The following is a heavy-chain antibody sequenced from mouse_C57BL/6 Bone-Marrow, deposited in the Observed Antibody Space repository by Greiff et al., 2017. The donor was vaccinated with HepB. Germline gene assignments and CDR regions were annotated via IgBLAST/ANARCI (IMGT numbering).Heavy chain of an antibody. J-gene: IGHJ3*01. CDR3: ARGYAWFAY. CDR1: GYTFTDYY. CDR2: INPNNGGT. V-gene: IGHV1-26*01. Sequence: VQLQQSGPELVKPGASVKISCKASGYTFTDYYMNWVKQSHGKSLEWIGDINPNNGGTSYNQKFKGKATLTVDKSSSTAYMELRSLTSEVSAVYYCARGYAWFAYWGQGTLVTVSA. D-gene: IGHD2-2*01.